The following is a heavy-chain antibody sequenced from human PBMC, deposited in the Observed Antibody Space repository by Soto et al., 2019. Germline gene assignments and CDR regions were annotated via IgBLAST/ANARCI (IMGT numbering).Heavy chain of an antibody. CDR2: IYPGDSDT. V-gene: IGHV5-51*01. J-gene: IGHJ4*02. D-gene: IGHD2-15*01. CDR1: GYSFSNYW. Sequence: GESLKISCKGSGYSFSNYWIGWVRQMPGKGLEWMGIIYPGDSDTRYSPSFQGQVTISADKSISTAYLQWSSLKASDTAMFYCARYGCARGGSCYRSDHWGQGALVTVSS. CDR3: ARYGCARGGSCYRSDH.